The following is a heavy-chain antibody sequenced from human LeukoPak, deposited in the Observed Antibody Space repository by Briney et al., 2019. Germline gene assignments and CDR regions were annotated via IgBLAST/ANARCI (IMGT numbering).Heavy chain of an antibody. CDR3: ARLGVRGGPGYMDV. V-gene: IGHV4-39*01. CDR1: DGSISSSSYY. D-gene: IGHD3-10*01. J-gene: IGHJ6*03. CDR2: IYYSGST. Sequence: SETLSLTCTVSDGSISSSSYYWGWIRQPPGKGLEWIGSIYYSGSTYYNPSLKSRVTISVDTSKNQFSLKLSSVTAADTAVYYCARLGVRGGPGYMDVWGKGTTVTVSS.